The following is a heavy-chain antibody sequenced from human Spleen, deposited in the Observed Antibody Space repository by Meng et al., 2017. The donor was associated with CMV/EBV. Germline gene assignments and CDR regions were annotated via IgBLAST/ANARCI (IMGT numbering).Heavy chain of an antibody. J-gene: IGHJ4*02. Sequence: KVSCKGSGYSFTSYWIGWVRQMPGKGLEWMGIIYPGDSDTRYSPSFQGQVTISADKSISTAYLQWSNLKASDTAMYYCARLWPEMATTATDYWGQGTLVTVSS. CDR3: ARLWPEMATTATDY. D-gene: IGHD5-24*01. CDR2: IYPGDSDT. CDR1: GYSFTSYW. V-gene: IGHV5-51*01.